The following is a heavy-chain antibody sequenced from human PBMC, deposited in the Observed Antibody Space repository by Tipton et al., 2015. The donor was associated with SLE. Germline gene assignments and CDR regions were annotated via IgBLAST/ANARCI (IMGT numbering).Heavy chain of an antibody. J-gene: IGHJ4*02. CDR3: ARGLVAARRGPDY. CDR1: GGSISSHY. V-gene: IGHV4-59*11. Sequence: GLVKPSETLSLTCTVSGGSISSHYWSWIRQPPGKGLEWIGYIYYSGSTNYNPSLKSRVTISVDTSKNQFSLKLSSVTAADTAVYYCARGLVAARRGPDYWGQGTLVTVSS. D-gene: IGHD6-6*01. CDR2: IYYSGST.